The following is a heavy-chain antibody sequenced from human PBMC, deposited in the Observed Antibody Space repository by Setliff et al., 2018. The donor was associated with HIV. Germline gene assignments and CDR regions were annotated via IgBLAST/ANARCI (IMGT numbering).Heavy chain of an antibody. CDR3: ARGYLISGTQKSYYMDV. CDR2: MNPNSGNT. CDR1: GGTFSSYD. D-gene: IGHD1-26*01. Sequence: ASVKVSCKASGGTFSSYDINWVRQATGQGLEWMGWMNPNSGNTGYAQKLQGRVTITRNTSINTAYMELSSLRSEDTAVYYCARGYLISGTQKSYYMDVWGKGTTVTVSS. V-gene: IGHV1-8*03. J-gene: IGHJ6*03.